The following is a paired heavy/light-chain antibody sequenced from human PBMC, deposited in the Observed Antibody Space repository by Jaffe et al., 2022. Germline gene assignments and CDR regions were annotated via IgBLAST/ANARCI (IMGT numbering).Heavy chain of an antibody. CDR2: IYYSGST. Sequence: QLQLQESGPGLVKPSETLSLTCTVSGGSISSSSYYWGWIRQPPGKGLEWIGSIYYSGSTYYNPSLKSRVTISVDTSKNQFSLKLSSVTAADTAVYYCASTDCSGGSCYSLYYYYMDVWGKGTTVTVSS. J-gene: IGHJ6*03. V-gene: IGHV4-39*01. CDR1: GGSISSSSYY. CDR3: ASTDCSGGSCYSLYYYYMDV. D-gene: IGHD2-15*01.
Light chain of an antibody. CDR1: QSVSSN. V-gene: IGKV3-15*01. CDR3: QQYNNWPQLT. Sequence: EIVMTQSPATLSVSPGERATLSCRASQSVSSNLAWYQQKPGQAPRLLIYGASTRATGIPARFSGSGSGTEFTLTISSLQSEDFAVYYCQQYNNWPQLTFGPGTKVDIK. CDR2: GAS. J-gene: IGKJ3*01.